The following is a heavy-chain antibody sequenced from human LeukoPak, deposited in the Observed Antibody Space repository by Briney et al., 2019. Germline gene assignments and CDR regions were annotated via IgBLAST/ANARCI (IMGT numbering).Heavy chain of an antibody. D-gene: IGHD3-10*01. CDR1: GFTFSSYS. Sequence: GGSLRLSCAASGFTFSSYSMNWVRQAPGKGLEWVSSISSSSSYIYYADSVKSRFTISRDNAKNSLYLQMNSLRAEDTAVYYCARDDENYGSGSYYNVFSYWGQGTLVTVSS. CDR2: ISSSSSYI. CDR3: ARDDENYGSGSYYNVFSY. J-gene: IGHJ4*02. V-gene: IGHV3-21*01.